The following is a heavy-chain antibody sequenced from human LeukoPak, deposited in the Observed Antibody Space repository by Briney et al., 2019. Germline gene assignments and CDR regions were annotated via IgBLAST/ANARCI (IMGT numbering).Heavy chain of an antibody. CDR2: IISSSSYM. D-gene: IGHD2-2*01. V-gene: IGHV3-21*01. J-gene: IGHJ5*02. Sequence: KSGGSLRLSCAASGFTFSSYSMNWVRQAPGKGLEWVSSIISSSSYMYYADSVKGRFTISRDNAKNSLYLQMNSLRAEDTAVYYCARDLGGYCSSTSCYLGWFDTWGQGTLVTVSS. CDR3: ARDLGGYCSSTSCYLGWFDT. CDR1: GFTFSSYS.